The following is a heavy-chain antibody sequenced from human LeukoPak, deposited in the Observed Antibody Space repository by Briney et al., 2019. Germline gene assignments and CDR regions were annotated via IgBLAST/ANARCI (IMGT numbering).Heavy chain of an antibody. CDR2: LWFDGSNT. CDR1: GFTFSSYG. CDR3: AKDPYYYDSSDYLRDVRGYFDL. D-gene: IGHD3-22*01. Sequence: GRSLRLSCAASGFTFSSYGMHWVRQAPGRGLEWVAVLWFDGSNTYYADSVEGRFTISRDNSKNTLYLQMNSLRAEDTAVYYCAKDPYYYDSSDYLRDVRGYFDLWGRGTLVTVSS. J-gene: IGHJ2*01. V-gene: IGHV3-33*06.